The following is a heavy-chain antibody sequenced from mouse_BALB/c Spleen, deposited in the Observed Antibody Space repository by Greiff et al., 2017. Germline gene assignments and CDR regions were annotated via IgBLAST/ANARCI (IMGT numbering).Heavy chain of an antibody. CDR1: GFSLTSYG. D-gene: IGHD2-4*01. Sequence: QVTLKESGPGLVAPSQSLSITCTVSGFSLTSYGVHWVRQPPGKGLEWLGVIWAGGSTNYNSALMSRLSISKDNSKSQVFLKMNSLQTDDTAMYYWARGMITTRAMDYWGQGTSVTVSS. J-gene: IGHJ4*01. V-gene: IGHV2-9*02. CDR2: IWAGGST. CDR3: ARGMITTRAMDY.